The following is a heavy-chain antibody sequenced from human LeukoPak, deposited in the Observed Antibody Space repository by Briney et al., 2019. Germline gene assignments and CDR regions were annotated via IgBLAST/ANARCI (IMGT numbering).Heavy chain of an antibody. D-gene: IGHD6-13*01. CDR3: ASASSHRIAAGGDY. J-gene: IGHJ4*02. V-gene: IGHV3-74*01. Sequence: GGSLRLSCAASGFTSSNYWMHWVRQAPGKGLVWVSRINSDGSSRNYADSVKGRFIISRDNAKNTLYLQMNSLRAEDTAVYYCASASSHRIAAGGDYWGQGTLVTVSS. CDR2: INSDGSSR. CDR1: GFTSSNYW.